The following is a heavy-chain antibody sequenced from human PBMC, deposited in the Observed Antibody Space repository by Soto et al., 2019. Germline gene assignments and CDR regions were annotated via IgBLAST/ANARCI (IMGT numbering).Heavy chain of an antibody. D-gene: IGHD4-17*01. CDR2: ISYDGSNK. J-gene: IGHJ6*02. CDR3: ARPINYGAYYYYGMDV. CDR1: GFTFSSYA. V-gene: IGHV3-30*04. Sequence: GGSLRLSCAASGFTFSSYAMNWVRQAPGKGLEWVAGISYDGSNKYYADSVKGRFTISRDNSKNTLYLQMNSLRAEDTAVYYCARPINYGAYYYYGMDVWGQGTTVTVSS.